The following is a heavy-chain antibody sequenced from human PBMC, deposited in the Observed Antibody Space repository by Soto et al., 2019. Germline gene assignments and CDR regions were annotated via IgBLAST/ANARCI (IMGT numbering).Heavy chain of an antibody. J-gene: IGHJ3*02. CDR3: ARDRAIAAAGSREGAFDI. D-gene: IGHD6-13*01. CDR1: GYTFTSYY. Sequence: QVQLVQSGAEVKKPGASVKVSCKASGYTFTSYYMHWVRQAPGQGLEWMGIINPSGGSTSYAQKFQGRVTMTRDTSTSTVYMELSSLRSEDTAVYYCARDRAIAAAGSREGAFDIWGQGTMVTVSS. CDR2: INPSGGST. V-gene: IGHV1-46*01.